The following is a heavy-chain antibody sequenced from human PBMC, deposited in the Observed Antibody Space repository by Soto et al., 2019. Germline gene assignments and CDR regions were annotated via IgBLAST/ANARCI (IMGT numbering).Heavy chain of an antibody. CDR3: AKDRVVGAPPEYDYYGMDV. V-gene: IGHV3-23*01. J-gene: IGHJ6*02. CDR2: ISGSGGST. Sequence: GTLRLPCAASGLTFSSHATIWVRPAPGKGLEWVSAISGSGGSTYYADSVKGRFTISRDNSKNTLYLQMNRLRAEDTAVYYCAKDRVVGAPPEYDYYGMDVWGQGTTVTVSS. CDR1: GLTFSSHA. D-gene: IGHD1-26*01.